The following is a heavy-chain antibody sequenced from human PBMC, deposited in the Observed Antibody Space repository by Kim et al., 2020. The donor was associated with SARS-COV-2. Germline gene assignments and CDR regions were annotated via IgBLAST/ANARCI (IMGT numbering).Heavy chain of an antibody. CDR3: ATVYDSSGFFDY. V-gene: IGHV6-1*01. D-gene: IGHD3-22*01. Sequence: DYAVSVKSRITLNPDTSKSPFSLQLNSGTPEDTAVYYCATVYDSSGFFDYWGQGTLVTVSS. J-gene: IGHJ4*02.